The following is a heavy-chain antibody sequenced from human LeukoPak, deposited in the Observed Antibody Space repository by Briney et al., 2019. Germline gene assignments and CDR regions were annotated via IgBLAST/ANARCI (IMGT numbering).Heavy chain of an antibody. CDR3: ARGPPRNPFDY. Sequence: GGSLRLSWAASGFTFSSYSMNWVRQAPGKGLEWVSSISSSSSYIYYADSVKGRFTISRDNAKNSLYLQMNSLRAEDTAVYYCARGPPRNPFDYWGQGTLVTVSS. CDR1: GFTFSSYS. CDR2: ISSSSSYI. V-gene: IGHV3-21*01. J-gene: IGHJ4*02.